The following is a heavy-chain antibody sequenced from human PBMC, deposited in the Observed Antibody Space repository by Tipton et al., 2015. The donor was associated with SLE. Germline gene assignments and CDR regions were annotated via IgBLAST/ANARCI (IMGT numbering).Heavy chain of an antibody. D-gene: IGHD3-3*01. CDR2: ISYDGSNK. Sequence: SLRLSCAASGFTFSSYEMNWVRQAPGKGLEWVAVISYDGSNKYYADSVKGRFTISRDNSKNTLYLQMNSLRAEDTAVYYCAMSGTPWYFDYWGQGTLVTVSS. CDR1: GFTFSSYE. J-gene: IGHJ4*02. V-gene: IGHV3-30*04. CDR3: AMSGTPWYFDY.